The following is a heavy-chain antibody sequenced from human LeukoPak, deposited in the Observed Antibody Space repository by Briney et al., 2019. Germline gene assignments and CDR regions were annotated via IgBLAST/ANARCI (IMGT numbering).Heavy chain of an antibody. CDR2: ITGSGTT. J-gene: IGHJ6*03. CDR3: ARREVGGYSYGYYYYYYMDV. D-gene: IGHD5-18*01. V-gene: IGHV3-23*01. Sequence: PGGSLRLSCAASGLMFSNYGMNWVRLAPGKGLEWVSGITGSGTTYYADSVKGRFTISRDNSKNTLYLQMNSLRAEDTAVYYCARREVGGYSYGYYYYYYMDVWGKGTTVTVSS. CDR1: GLMFSNYG.